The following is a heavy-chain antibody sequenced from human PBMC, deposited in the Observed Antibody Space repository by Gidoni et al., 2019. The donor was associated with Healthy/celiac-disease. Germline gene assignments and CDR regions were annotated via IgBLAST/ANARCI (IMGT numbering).Heavy chain of an antibody. Sequence: QVQLHVSVPALVKPSVTLSPTCPVSGGFVSSHHWSWIRQPAGKGLEWIGRIYTSGSTNYNPSLKRRVTMSVDTSKNQFSLKLSSVTAADTAVYYCARDIAVGGTMYYYDGMDVWGQETTVTVSS. J-gene: IGHJ6*02. D-gene: IGHD6-19*01. CDR2: IYTSGST. CDR1: GGFVSSHH. CDR3: ARDIAVGGTMYYYDGMDV. V-gene: IGHV4-4*07.